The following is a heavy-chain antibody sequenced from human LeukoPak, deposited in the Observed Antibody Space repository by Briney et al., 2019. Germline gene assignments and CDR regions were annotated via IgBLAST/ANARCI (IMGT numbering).Heavy chain of an antibody. Sequence: GGSLRLSCAASGFTFSSYEMNWVRQAPGNGLAWVSYISSSGSTIYYADSVKGRFTISRDNAKNSLYLQMNSLRAEDTAVYYCASGDDYFDYWGQGTLVTVSS. CDR3: ASGDDYFDY. J-gene: IGHJ4*02. CDR1: GFTFSSYE. V-gene: IGHV3-48*03. D-gene: IGHD7-27*01. CDR2: ISSSGSTI.